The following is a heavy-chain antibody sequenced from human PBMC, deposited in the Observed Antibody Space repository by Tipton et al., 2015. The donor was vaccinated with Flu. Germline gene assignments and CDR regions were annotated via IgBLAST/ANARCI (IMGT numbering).Heavy chain of an antibody. Sequence: QVQLVQSGAEVKKPGASVKVSCKASGYTFTGYYMHWVRQAPGQGLEWMGWINPNSGGTNYAQKFQGRVTMTRDTSISTAYMELSGLRSDDAAVYYCARVPQLWGGGWFDPWGQGTLVTVSS. J-gene: IGHJ5*02. CDR2: INPNSGGT. CDR3: ARVPQLWGGGWFDP. V-gene: IGHV1-2*02. D-gene: IGHD3-3*01. CDR1: GYTFTGYY.